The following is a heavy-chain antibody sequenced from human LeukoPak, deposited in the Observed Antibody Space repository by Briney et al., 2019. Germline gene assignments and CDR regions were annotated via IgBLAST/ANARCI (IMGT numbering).Heavy chain of an antibody. CDR1: GFTVTSTY. D-gene: IGHD6-13*01. V-gene: IGHV3-66*01. CDR2: IYTGGGT. Sequence: SGGSLRLSCAASGFTVTSTYMSWVRQAPGKGLEWVSVIYTGGGTSYADSVKGRFTISRDNSKNTLYLQMNSLRAEDTAVYYCAKDRYSSSSLDYFDYWGQGTLVTVSS. CDR3: AKDRYSSSSLDYFDY. J-gene: IGHJ4*01.